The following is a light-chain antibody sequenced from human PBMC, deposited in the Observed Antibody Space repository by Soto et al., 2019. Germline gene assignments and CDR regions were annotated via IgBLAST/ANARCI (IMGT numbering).Light chain of an antibody. CDR2: DVT. J-gene: IGLJ1*01. V-gene: IGLV2-14*03. Sequence: QSALTQPASVSGSPGQSITISCTGTSSDVGAYNHVSWYQQYPGKAPKVLIYDVTNRPSGVSNRFSGSKSGNTASQTISGLQAEDEADYYCSSYTTGTLEGVFGTGTKLTVL. CDR3: SSYTTGTLEGV. CDR1: SSDVGAYNH.